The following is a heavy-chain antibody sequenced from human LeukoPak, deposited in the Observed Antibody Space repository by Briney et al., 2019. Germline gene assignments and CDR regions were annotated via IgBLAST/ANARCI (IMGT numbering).Heavy chain of an antibody. Sequence: GGSLRLSCAASGFTFSSYGMSWVRQAPGKGLEWVSAISGSGGSTYYADSVKGRFTISRDNAKNSLYLQMNSLRAEDTAVYYCAKDKYYYCSGSGVFHYWGQGTLVTVSS. CDR1: GFTFSSYG. J-gene: IGHJ4*02. D-gene: IGHD3-10*01. V-gene: IGHV3-23*01. CDR2: ISGSGGST. CDR3: AKDKYYYCSGSGVFHY.